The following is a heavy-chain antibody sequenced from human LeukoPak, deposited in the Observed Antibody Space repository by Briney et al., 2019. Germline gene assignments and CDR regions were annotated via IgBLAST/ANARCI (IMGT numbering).Heavy chain of an antibody. CDR3: AREPGDYRFYYYYYGMDV. J-gene: IGHJ6*02. D-gene: IGHD4-17*01. CDR2: IWYDGSNK. Sequence: PGGSLRLSCAASGFTFSSYGMHWVRQAPGKGLEWVAVIWYDGSNKYYADSVKGRFTISRDNSKNTLYLQMNSLGAEDTAVYYCAREPGDYRFYYYYYGMDVWGQGTTVTVSS. CDR1: GFTFSSYG. V-gene: IGHV3-33*01.